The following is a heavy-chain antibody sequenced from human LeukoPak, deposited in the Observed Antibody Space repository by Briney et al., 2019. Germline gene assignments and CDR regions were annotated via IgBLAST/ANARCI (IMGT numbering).Heavy chain of an antibody. J-gene: IGHJ4*02. CDR2: INHSGST. Sequence: PSETLSLTCAVYGGSFSGYYWSWIRQPPGKGLEWIGEINHSGSTNYNPSLKSRVTISVDTSKNQFSLKLSSVTAAGTAVYYCARGPIDSSGYYFPFDYWGQGTLVTVSS. CDR3: ARGPIDSSGYYFPFDY. CDR1: GGSFSGYY. V-gene: IGHV4-34*01. D-gene: IGHD3-22*01.